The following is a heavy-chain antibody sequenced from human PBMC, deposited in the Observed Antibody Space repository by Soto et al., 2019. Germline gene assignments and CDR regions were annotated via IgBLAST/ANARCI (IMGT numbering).Heavy chain of an antibody. CDR2: ISFYESKV. Sequence: QVQLVEAGGGVVQPGRSLRLACAASAFTFKFYSLHWVRQAPGKGLGRVAVISFYESKVFYAKSMKGLFTISRDNSNNALYLQMNSLRAEDTAVYYCARGSAFYFGSGNLDYWGQGSLVPVSS. J-gene: IGHJ4*02. CDR3: ARGSAFYFGSGNLDY. D-gene: IGHD3-10*01. V-gene: IGHV3-30-3*01. CDR1: AFTFKFYS.